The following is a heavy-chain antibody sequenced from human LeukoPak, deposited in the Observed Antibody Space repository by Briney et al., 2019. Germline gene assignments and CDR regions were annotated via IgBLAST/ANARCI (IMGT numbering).Heavy chain of an antibody. J-gene: IGHJ6*03. V-gene: IGHV1-18*01. Sequence: DSVTVSCKASGYTFSKYGISWMRQAHGHGLEWMGWISAYNGNTNYAQKLQGRITMTTDKSTSTDYMELRSLRSDDTAVYYCARDFDPRTRKQLWLLTKNYCYYYMDVWVKGTTVTVTS. D-gene: IGHD5-18*01. CDR2: ISAYNGNT. CDR3: ARDFDPRTRKQLWLLTKNYCYYYMDV. CDR1: GYTFSKYG.